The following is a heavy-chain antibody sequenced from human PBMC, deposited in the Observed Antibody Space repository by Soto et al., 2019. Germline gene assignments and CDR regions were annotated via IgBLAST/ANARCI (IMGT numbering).Heavy chain of an antibody. V-gene: IGHV3-23*01. Sequence: GGSLRLSCAASGFTFINYGMNWVRQAPGKGLEWVATISATGGSTYYADSVKGRFTISRDNSKNTLYLQMNGLRAEDTAVYYCAKDRLAGNFDYWGQGTQVTVSS. CDR2: ISATGGST. CDR3: AKDRLAGNFDY. CDR1: GFTFINYG. J-gene: IGHJ4*02.